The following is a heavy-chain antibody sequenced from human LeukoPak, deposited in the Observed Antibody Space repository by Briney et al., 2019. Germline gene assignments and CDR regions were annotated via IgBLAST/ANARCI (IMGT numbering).Heavy chain of an antibody. V-gene: IGHV4-59*08. CDR3: ARQGRGAYWYFDL. CDR1: GGSISSNY. J-gene: IGHJ2*01. D-gene: IGHD1-26*01. Sequence: SETLSLTCTVSGGSISSNYWSWIRQPPGKALEWIGYIYYSGSTNYNPSLKSRVTISVDTSKNQFSLKLSSVTAADTAVYYCARQGRGAYWYFDLWGRGTLVTVSS. CDR2: IYYSGST.